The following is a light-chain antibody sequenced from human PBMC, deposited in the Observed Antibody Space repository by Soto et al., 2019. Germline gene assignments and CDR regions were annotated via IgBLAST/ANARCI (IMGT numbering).Light chain of an antibody. CDR1: NSDVYNY. CDR2: DVF. Sequence: QSALTQPASVSGSPEQSITISCTGTNSDVYNYVSWYQQHPGKAPKLMIYDVFNRPSGVSNRFSGSQSGNTASLSISVLQSEDEADYYCSSYTSRTLYVFGPGTKVTVL. J-gene: IGLJ1*01. CDR3: SSYTSRTLYV. V-gene: IGLV2-14*03.